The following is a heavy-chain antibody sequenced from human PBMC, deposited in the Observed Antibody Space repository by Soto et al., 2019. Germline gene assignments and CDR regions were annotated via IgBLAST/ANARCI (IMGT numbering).Heavy chain of an antibody. J-gene: IGHJ5*02. CDR2: INPNSGGT. CDR1: GYTFTGYY. CDR3: ARDLDYGILTPWFDP. V-gene: IGHV1-2*02. Sequence: ASVKVSCKTSGYTFTGYYMHWVRQAPGQGLEWMGCINPNSGGTNYAQKFQGRVTMTRDTSISTAYMELSRLRSDDTAVYYCARDLDYGILTPWFDPWGQGTLVTVSS. D-gene: IGHD3-9*01.